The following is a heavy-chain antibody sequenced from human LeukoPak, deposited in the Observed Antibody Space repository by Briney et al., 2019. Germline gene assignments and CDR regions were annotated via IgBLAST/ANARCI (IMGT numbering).Heavy chain of an antibody. CDR2: IRSSSSYI. J-gene: IGHJ5*02. CDR1: GFTFSSYS. Sequence: PGGSLRLSCAASGFTFSSYSMNWVRQAPGKGLEWVSSIRSSSSYIYYADSVKGRFTISRDNAKNSLYLQMNSLRAEDTAVYYCARNGKSSSSGAHWFDPWGQGTLVTVSS. V-gene: IGHV3-21*01. D-gene: IGHD6-6*01. CDR3: ARNGKSSSSGAHWFDP.